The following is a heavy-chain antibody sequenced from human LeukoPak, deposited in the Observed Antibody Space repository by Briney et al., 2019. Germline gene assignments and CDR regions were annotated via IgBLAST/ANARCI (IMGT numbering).Heavy chain of an antibody. CDR3: ARAVGATLTLGY. D-gene: IGHD1-26*01. Sequence: AXVKVSCKASGYTFTGYYMHWVRQAPGQGLEWMGWINPNSGGTNYAQKFQGRVTMTRDTSISTAYMELSRLRSDDTAVYYCARAVGATLTLGYWGQGTLVTVSS. J-gene: IGHJ4*02. V-gene: IGHV1-2*02. CDR1: GYTFTGYY. CDR2: INPNSGGT.